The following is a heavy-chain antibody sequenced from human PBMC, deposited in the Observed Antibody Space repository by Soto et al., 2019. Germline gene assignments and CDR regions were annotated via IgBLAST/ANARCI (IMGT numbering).Heavy chain of an antibody. V-gene: IGHV3-33*01. J-gene: IGHJ4*02. CDR3: ARDLVGATSATAYIDY. Sequence: GGSLRLSCAASGFTFSSYGMHWVRQAPGKGLEWVAVIWYDGSNKYYADSVKGRFTISRDNSKNTLYLQMNSLRAEDTAVYYCARDLVGATSATAYIDYWGRGTLVTISS. CDR2: IWYDGSNK. D-gene: IGHD1-26*01. CDR1: GFTFSSYG.